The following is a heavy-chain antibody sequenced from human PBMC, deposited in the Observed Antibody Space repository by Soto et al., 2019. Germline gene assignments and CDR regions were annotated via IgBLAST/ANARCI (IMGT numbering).Heavy chain of an antibody. CDR3: ARRYCTNGVCSTSDY. CDR2: ISYDGSNK. CDR1: GFTFSSYA. J-gene: IGHJ4*02. V-gene: IGHV3-30-3*01. D-gene: IGHD2-8*01. Sequence: QAGGSLRLSCAASGFTFSSYAMHWVRQAPGKGLEWVAVISYDGSNKYYADSVKGRFTISRDNSKNTLYLQMNSLRTEDTAVYYCARRYCTNGVCSTSDYWGQGTLVTVSS.